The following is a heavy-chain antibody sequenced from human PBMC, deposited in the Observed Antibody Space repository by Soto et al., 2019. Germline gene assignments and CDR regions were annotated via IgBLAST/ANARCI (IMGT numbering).Heavy chain of an antibody. CDR1: GYTFTNHG. Sequence: QVQLVQSGPEVKNPGASLKVSCKASGYTFTNHGITWVRQAPGQGLEWMGWITASNGNANYAREIQGRLTLTRDTSTNTASMELRSLRSDDTAVYYCARGASCSSTSCYDNFHYGLAVWGQGTTVIVSS. CDR2: ITASNGNA. V-gene: IGHV1-18*01. CDR3: ARGASCSSTSCYDNFHYGLAV. D-gene: IGHD2-2*01. J-gene: IGHJ6*02.